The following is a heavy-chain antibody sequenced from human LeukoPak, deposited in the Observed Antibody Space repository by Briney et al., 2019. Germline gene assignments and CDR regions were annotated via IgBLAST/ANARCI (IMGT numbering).Heavy chain of an antibody. Sequence: GGSLRLSCAASEFTFSSYAMQWVRQAPGKGLEWVSGISGSGGSTYYADSVKGRFTISRDNSKNTLYLQMNSLRAEDTAVYYCAKDVSLFRGVASFDYWGQGTLVTVSS. CDR3: AKDVSLFRGVASFDY. CDR2: ISGSGGST. D-gene: IGHD3-10*01. CDR1: EFTFSSYA. V-gene: IGHV3-23*01. J-gene: IGHJ4*02.